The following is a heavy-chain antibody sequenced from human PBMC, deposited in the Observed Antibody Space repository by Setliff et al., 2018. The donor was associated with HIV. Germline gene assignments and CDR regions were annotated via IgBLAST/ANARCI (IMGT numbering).Heavy chain of an antibody. CDR3: ARDLYGEYYMDV. CDR2: IYYRGST. CDR1: GGSISSYY. D-gene: IGHD4-17*01. V-gene: IGHV4-59*01. Sequence: SETLSLTCTVSGGSISSYYWSWIRQPPGKGLEWIGDIYYRGSTNYNPSLKSRVTISVDTSKNQFSLKLSSVTAADSAVYYCARDLYGEYYMDVWGKGTTVTVSS. J-gene: IGHJ6*03.